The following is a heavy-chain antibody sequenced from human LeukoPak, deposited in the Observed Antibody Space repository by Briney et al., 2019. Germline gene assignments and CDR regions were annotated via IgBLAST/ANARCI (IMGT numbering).Heavy chain of an antibody. CDR2: INTDTGDP. D-gene: IGHD3-10*01. V-gene: IGHV7-4-1*02. J-gene: IGHJ4*02. Sequence: GASVKVSCKASGFTLSDYAMGWVRQAPGQGLEWMGWINTDTGDPMYALGFAGRFVFSLDTSVSTAYLQISSLKAEDTAVYYCARDGSGSFAGETIDYWGQGTLVTVSS. CDR1: GFTLSDYA. CDR3: ARDGSGSFAGETIDY.